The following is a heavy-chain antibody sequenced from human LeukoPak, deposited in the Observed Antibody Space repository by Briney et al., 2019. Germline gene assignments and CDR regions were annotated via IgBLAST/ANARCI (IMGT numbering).Heavy chain of an antibody. CDR1: GFPFSNYW. D-gene: IGHD3-10*02. Sequence: GGSLRLSCAASGFPFSNYWMTWVRQAPGKGLERVANIKHDGSERYYVDSVKGRFTISRDNAKNSLYLQMNSLRAEDTAVYYCAELGITMIGGVWGKGTTVTISS. CDR3: AELGITMIGGV. V-gene: IGHV3-7*01. J-gene: IGHJ6*04. CDR2: IKHDGSER.